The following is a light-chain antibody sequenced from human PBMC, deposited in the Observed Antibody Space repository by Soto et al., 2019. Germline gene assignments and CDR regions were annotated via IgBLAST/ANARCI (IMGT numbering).Light chain of an antibody. CDR3: SSYTSSDAPNV. CDR2: VNS. CDR1: SSDVGDYKY. V-gene: IGLV2-14*01. Sequence: QSALTQPASVSGSPGQSITISCTGTSSDVGDYKYVSWYQQHPDKAPKLIIFVNSNRPSGISNRFSASKSGNTASLTISGHQAEDEADYYCSSYTSSDAPNVFGTGTKLTVL. J-gene: IGLJ1*01.